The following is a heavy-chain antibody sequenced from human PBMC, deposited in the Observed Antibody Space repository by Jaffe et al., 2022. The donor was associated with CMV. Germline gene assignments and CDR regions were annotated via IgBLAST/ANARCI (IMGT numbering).Heavy chain of an antibody. D-gene: IGHD3-3*01. Sequence: QVQLQESGPGLVKPSGTLSLTCAVSGGSISSSNWWSWVRQPPGKGLEWIGEIYHSGSTNYNPSLKSRVTISVDKSKNQFSLKLSSVTAADTAVYYCARDRRGDFWSGYRNWFDPWGQGTLVTVSS. V-gene: IGHV4-4*02. J-gene: IGHJ5*02. CDR1: GGSISSSNW. CDR3: ARDRRGDFWSGYRNWFDP. CDR2: IYHSGST.